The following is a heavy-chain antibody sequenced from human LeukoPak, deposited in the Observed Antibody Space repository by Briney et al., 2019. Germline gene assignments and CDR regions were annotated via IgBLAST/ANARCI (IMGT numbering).Heavy chain of an antibody. CDR2: VYYSGST. J-gene: IGHJ5*02. Sequence: SETLSLTCTVSGGSISSYYWSWIRQPPGKGLEWIGYVYYSGSTNYNPSPKSRVTISVDTSKIQFSLKLSSVTAADTAVYYCARSVNWFDPWGQGTLVTVSS. V-gene: IGHV4-59*08. CDR3: ARSVNWFDP. CDR1: GGSISSYY.